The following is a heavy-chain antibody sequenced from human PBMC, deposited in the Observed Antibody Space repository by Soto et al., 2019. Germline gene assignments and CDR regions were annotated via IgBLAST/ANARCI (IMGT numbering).Heavy chain of an antibody. Sequence: ASVKVSCKASGCTFTGYYMHWVRQAPGQGLEWMGWINPNSGGTNYAQKFQGRVTMTRDTSISTAYMELSRLRSDDTAVYYCARDIPMVRGVIMPPNYGMDVWGQGTTVTVSS. CDR3: ARDIPMVRGVIMPPNYGMDV. CDR1: GCTFTGYY. D-gene: IGHD3-10*01. J-gene: IGHJ6*02. CDR2: INPNSGGT. V-gene: IGHV1-2*02.